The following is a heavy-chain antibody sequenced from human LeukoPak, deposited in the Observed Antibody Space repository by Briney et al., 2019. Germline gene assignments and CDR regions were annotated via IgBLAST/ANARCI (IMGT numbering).Heavy chain of an antibody. Sequence: GGSLRLSCAASGFTFSSYAMHWVRQAPGKGLEWVAVISYDGSNKYYADSVKGRFTISRDNSKNTLYLQMNSLRAEDTAVYYCARVVSRAVAYFTEDRFDYWGQGTLVTVSS. CDR3: ARVVSRAVAYFTEDRFDY. CDR2: ISYDGSNK. CDR1: GFTFSSYA. D-gene: IGHD6-19*01. V-gene: IGHV3-30-3*01. J-gene: IGHJ4*02.